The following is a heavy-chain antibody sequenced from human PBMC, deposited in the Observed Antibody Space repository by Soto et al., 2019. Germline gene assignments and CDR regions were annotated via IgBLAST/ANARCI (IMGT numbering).Heavy chain of an antibody. V-gene: IGHV3-30*18. D-gene: IGHD3-10*01. Sequence: QVYLVESGGGVVRPGRSLRLSCETSAFTFRSYGMHWVRQAPGKGLQWVASISYDGSNKNYVDSVKGRFTVSRDNSKSTLYLQMNSLRKDDTAVYYCVKEQVVEGQYYGSSEFFFWGRGTLVTVSS. J-gene: IGHJ4*02. CDR1: AFTFRSYG. CDR2: ISYDGSNK. CDR3: VKEQVVEGQYYGSSEFFF.